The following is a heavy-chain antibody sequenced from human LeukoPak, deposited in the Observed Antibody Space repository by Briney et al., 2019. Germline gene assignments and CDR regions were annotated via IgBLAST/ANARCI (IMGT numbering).Heavy chain of an antibody. Sequence: GGSLRLSCAASGFTFSDYYMSWIRQAPGKGLEWVSYISSSGSTIYYADSVKGRFTISRDNAKNSLYLQMNSLRAEDTAVYYCAKRSSGWYSPYYFDYWGQGTLVTVSS. J-gene: IGHJ4*02. D-gene: IGHD6-19*01. CDR2: ISSSGSTI. CDR1: GFTFSDYY. CDR3: AKRSSGWYSPYYFDY. V-gene: IGHV3-11*04.